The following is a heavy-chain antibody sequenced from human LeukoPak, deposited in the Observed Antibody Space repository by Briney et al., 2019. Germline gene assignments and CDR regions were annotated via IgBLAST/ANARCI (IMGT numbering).Heavy chain of an antibody. J-gene: IGHJ4*02. CDR1: GFTFSSYG. D-gene: IGHD1-26*01. Sequence: GGSLRLSCAASGFTFSSYGMHWVRQAPGKGLEWVAFIRYDGSNKYYADSVKGRFTISRDNSKNTLYLQMNSLRAEDTAVYYCAKDPTSTNNSGNSHYFDYWGQGTLVTVSS. V-gene: IGHV3-30*02. CDR2: IRYDGSNK. CDR3: AKDPTSTNNSGNSHYFDY.